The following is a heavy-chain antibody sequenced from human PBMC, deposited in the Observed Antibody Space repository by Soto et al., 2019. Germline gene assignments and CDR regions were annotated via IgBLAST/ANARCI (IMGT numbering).Heavy chain of an antibody. V-gene: IGHV4-30-4*01. D-gene: IGHD4-17*01. Sequence: QVQLQESGPGLVKLSQTLSLTCTVSGGSISSGDYYWSWIRQPPGKGLEWIGYIYYSGSTYYNPSLNGGVTISVDTSKIQLTLKLCAVTAADTAVYYCARGFYGDYGWNWYFDLWGRGALVTVSS. J-gene: IGHJ2*01. CDR2: IYYSGST. CDR3: ARGFYGDYGWNWYFDL. CDR1: GGSISSGDYY.